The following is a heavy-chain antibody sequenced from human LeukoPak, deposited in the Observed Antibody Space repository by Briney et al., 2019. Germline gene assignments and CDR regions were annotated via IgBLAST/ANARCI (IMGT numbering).Heavy chain of an antibody. D-gene: IGHD2-2*01. Sequence: SVKVSCEASGGTFSSYAISWVRQAPGQGLEWMGGIIPIFGTANYAQKFQGRVTITADESTSTAYMELSSLRSEDTAVYYCASTPYCSSTSCSKRDYYGMDVWGKGTTVTVSS. CDR3: ASTPYCSSTSCSKRDYYGMDV. V-gene: IGHV1-69*01. J-gene: IGHJ6*04. CDR2: IIPIFGTA. CDR1: GGTFSSYA.